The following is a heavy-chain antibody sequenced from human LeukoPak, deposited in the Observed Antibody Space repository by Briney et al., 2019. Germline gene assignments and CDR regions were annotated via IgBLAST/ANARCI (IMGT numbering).Heavy chain of an antibody. CDR1: GYSFTNYW. V-gene: IGHV5-51*01. Sequence: GESLKISCEGSGYSFTNYWIAWVRQMPGSGLEWMVIINPSDSDTRYRPSFQGQVTISADKSISTAYLQWSSLKASDSAMYYCARAWNSDYWGQGTLVTVSS. CDR2: INPSDSDT. CDR3: ARAWNSDY. D-gene: IGHD1-1*01. J-gene: IGHJ4*02.